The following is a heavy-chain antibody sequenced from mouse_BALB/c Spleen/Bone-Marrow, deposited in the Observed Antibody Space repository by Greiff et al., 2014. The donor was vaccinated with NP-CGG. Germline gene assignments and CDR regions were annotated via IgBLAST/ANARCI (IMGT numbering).Heavy chain of an antibody. V-gene: IGHV1-87*01. CDR3: ARRDYGIRENYYAMDY. D-gene: IGHD1-2*01. J-gene: IGHJ4*01. Sequence: VQLQQSGAELARPGASVKLSCKASGYTFTSYWMQWVKQRPGQGLEWIGAIYPGDGDTRYTQKFKSKATLTADKSSSTAYMQLSSLASGDSAVYYCARRDYGIRENYYAMDYWGQGTSVTVSS. CDR2: IYPGDGDT. CDR1: GYTFTSYW.